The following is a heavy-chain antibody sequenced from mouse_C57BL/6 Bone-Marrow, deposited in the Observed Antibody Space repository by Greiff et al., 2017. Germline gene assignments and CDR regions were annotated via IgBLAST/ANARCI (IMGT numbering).Heavy chain of an antibody. CDR3: AGDGNDGSSYGYAMDY. V-gene: IGHV1-53*01. CDR1: GYTFTSYW. D-gene: IGHD1-1*01. CDR2: INPSNGGT. Sequence: QVQLQQPGTELVKPGASVKLSCKASGYTFTSYWMHWVKQRPGQGLEWIGNINPSNGGTNYNEKFKSKATLTVDKSSSTAYMQVSSLTSEDSAVYYCAGDGNDGSSYGYAMDYWGQGTSVTVSS. J-gene: IGHJ4*01.